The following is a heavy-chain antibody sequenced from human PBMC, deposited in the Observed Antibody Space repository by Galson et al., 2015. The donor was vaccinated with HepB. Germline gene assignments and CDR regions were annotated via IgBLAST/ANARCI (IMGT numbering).Heavy chain of an antibody. V-gene: IGHV3-15*01. CDR1: GFTFSNYG. CDR3: TTESSSSWSIRFDY. Sequence: SLRLSCAASGFTFSNYGMHWVRQAPGKGLEWVGRIKSKTDGGTTDYAAPVKGRFTISRDDSKNTLYLQMNSLKTEDTAVYYCTTESSSSWSIRFDYWGQGTLVTVSS. D-gene: IGHD6-13*01. J-gene: IGHJ4*02. CDR2: IKSKTDGGTT.